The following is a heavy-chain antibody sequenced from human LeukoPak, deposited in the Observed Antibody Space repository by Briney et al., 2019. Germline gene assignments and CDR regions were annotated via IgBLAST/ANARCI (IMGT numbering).Heavy chain of an antibody. D-gene: IGHD3-3*01. V-gene: IGHV4-39*01. Sequence: SETLSLTCSVSGGSIISSNYYWGWIRQPPGKGLEWIGSIYQSGSGTSYHNPSLKSRVTISGDTSKNQFSLRLSSVTAADTAVYYCVTTLRFLPYRRFDYWGQGTLVTVPS. CDR1: GGSIISSNYY. CDR2: IYQSGSGTS. CDR3: VTTLRFLPYRRFDY. J-gene: IGHJ4*02.